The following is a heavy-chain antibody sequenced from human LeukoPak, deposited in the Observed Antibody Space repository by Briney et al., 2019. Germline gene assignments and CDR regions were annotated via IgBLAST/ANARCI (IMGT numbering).Heavy chain of an antibody. V-gene: IGHV3-30-3*01. Sequence: PGRSLRLSCAASGFTFSSYAMHWVRQAPGKGLEWVAVISYDGSNKYYADSVKGRFTISRGNSKNTLYLQMNSLRAEDTAVYYCARGSVVAYYFDYWGQGTLVTVSS. J-gene: IGHJ4*02. CDR2: ISYDGSNK. CDR1: GFTFSSYA. D-gene: IGHD4-23*01. CDR3: ARGSVVAYYFDY.